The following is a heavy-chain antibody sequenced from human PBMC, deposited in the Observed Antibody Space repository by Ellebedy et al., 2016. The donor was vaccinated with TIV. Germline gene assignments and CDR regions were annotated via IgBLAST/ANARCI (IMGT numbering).Heavy chain of an antibody. D-gene: IGHD3-3*01. CDR2: MNPNSGNT. V-gene: IGHV1-8*01. CDR1: GYTFTSYD. Sequence: ASVKVSXXASGYTFTSYDINWVRQATGQGLEWMGWMNPNSGNTGYAQKFQGRVTMTRNTSISTAYMELSSLRSEDTAVYYCATGRGRRFLEWLLDYWGQGTLVTVSS. J-gene: IGHJ4*02. CDR3: ATGRGRRFLEWLLDY.